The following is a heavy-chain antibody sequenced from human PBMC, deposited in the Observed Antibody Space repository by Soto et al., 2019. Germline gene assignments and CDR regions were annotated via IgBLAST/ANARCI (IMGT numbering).Heavy chain of an antibody. CDR3: ARGAPITIFGVVSLSVPWFDP. CDR2: IYYSGST. V-gene: IGHV4-59*01. Sequence: SETLSLTCTVSGGSISSYYWSWIRQPPGKGLEWIGYIYYSGSTNYNPSLKSRVTISVDTSKNQFSLKLSSVTAADTAVYYCARGAPITIFGVVSLSVPWFDPWGQGTLVTVSS. J-gene: IGHJ5*02. D-gene: IGHD3-3*01. CDR1: GGSISSYY.